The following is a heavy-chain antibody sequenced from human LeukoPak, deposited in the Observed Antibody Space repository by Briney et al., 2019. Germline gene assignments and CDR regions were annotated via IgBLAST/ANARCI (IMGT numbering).Heavy chain of an antibody. Sequence: GESLKISCKGSGYSFTSYWIGWVRQMPGKGLEWMGIIYPGDSDTRYSPSFQGQVTISADKSISTAYLQWSSLKASDTAMYYCARNPHSSSWYGSFDYWGQGTLVTVSS. V-gene: IGHV5-51*01. CDR3: ARNPHSSSWYGSFDY. CDR2: IYPGDSDT. CDR1: GYSFTSYW. D-gene: IGHD6-13*01. J-gene: IGHJ4*02.